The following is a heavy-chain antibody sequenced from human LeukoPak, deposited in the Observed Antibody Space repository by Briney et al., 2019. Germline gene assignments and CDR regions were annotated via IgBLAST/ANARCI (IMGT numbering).Heavy chain of an antibody. CDR1: GFTFSSYA. CDR3: AKDTAYGDVYYLDY. Sequence: PGGSLRLSCAASGFTFSSYAMSWVRQAPGKGLEWVSAISGSGGSTYYADSVKGRFTISRDNSKNTLYLQMNSLRAEDTAVYYCAKDTAYGDVYYLDYWGQGTLVTVSS. D-gene: IGHD4-17*01. V-gene: IGHV3-23*01. CDR2: ISGSGGST. J-gene: IGHJ4*02.